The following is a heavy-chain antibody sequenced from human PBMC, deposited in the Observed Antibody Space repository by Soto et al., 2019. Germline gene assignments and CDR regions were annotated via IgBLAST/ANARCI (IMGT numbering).Heavy chain of an antibody. V-gene: IGHV3-48*01. CDR2: ISSSSSTI. CDR1: GFTFSSYS. J-gene: IGHJ3*02. Sequence: PGESLKISCAASGFTFSSYSMNWVRQAPGKGLEWVSYISSSSSTIYYADSVKGRFTISRDNAKNSLYLQMNSLRAEDTAVYYCARGRDTEDIIDAFDIWGQGTMVTVSS. CDR3: ARGRDTEDIIDAFDI.